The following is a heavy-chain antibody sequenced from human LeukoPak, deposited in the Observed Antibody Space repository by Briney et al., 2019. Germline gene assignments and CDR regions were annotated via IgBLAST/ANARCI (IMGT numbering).Heavy chain of an antibody. CDR2: ISSSGSTI. V-gene: IGHV3-11*04. J-gene: IGHJ4*02. D-gene: IGHD5-18*01. Sequence: GGSVRLSCAASGFIFSHYYMSWIRQAPGKGLEWVSYISSSGSTIYYADSVKGRFTISRDNAKNSLYLQMNSLRAEDTAVYYRARDGQYSYGYLFWGQGTLVTVSS. CDR1: GFIFSHYY. CDR3: ARDGQYSYGYLF.